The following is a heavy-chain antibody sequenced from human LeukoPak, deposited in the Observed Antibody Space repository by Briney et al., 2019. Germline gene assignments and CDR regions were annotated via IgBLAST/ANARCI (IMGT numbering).Heavy chain of an antibody. Sequence: PGGSLRLSCAASGFTFSSYWMLWVRQAPGKGLEGVANIKQHESEKYYVAYVKGRFTISKDHAKNSLDLQMCSLRDDDTAVYCCAKGPNWGSWGVLNIWGQGTMVTVPS. D-gene: IGHD7-27*01. CDR1: GFTFSSYW. CDR2: IKQHESEK. CDR3: AKGPNWGSWGVLNI. V-gene: IGHV3-7*01. J-gene: IGHJ3*02.